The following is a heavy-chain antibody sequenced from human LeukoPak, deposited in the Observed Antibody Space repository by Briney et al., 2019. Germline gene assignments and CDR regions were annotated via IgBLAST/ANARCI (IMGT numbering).Heavy chain of an antibody. D-gene: IGHD3-22*01. Sequence: GSLRPSCAAAGSTFSGYVMSWVRQAPGKGLEWGSAITIDGSHTYYAESVNGGFTISGDNSKNTLYLQMKSLRAEDTAVYYCATSYDTSGRRAFDIWGQGPMVTVSS. J-gene: IGHJ3*02. CDR1: GSTFSGYV. CDR2: ITIDGSHT. V-gene: IGHV3-23*01. CDR3: ATSYDTSGRRAFDI.